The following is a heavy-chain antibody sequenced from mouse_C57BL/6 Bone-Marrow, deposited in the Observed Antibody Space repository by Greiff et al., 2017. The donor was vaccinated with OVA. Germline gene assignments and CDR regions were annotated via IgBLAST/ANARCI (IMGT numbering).Heavy chain of an antibody. CDR1: GYTFTSYW. D-gene: IGHD3-2*02. Sequence: QVQLQQPGAELVKPGASVKLSCKASGYTFTSYWMQWVKQRPGQGLEWIGEIDPSDSYTNYNQKFKGKATLTVDTSSSTAYMQLSSLTAEDAAVYYCARAAQAPDDWGQGTTLTVSS. CDR3: ARAAQAPDD. J-gene: IGHJ2*01. V-gene: IGHV1-50*01. CDR2: IDPSDSYT.